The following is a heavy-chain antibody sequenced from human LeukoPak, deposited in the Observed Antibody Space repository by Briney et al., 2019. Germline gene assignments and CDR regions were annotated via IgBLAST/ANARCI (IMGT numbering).Heavy chain of an antibody. CDR3: ARDSGDSNYRLYYYYMDV. CDR2: IYTSGST. D-gene: IGHD4-11*01. Sequence: SETLSLTCTVSGGSISSGSYYWSWIRQPAGKGLEWIGRIYTSGSTNYNPSLKSRVTISVDTSKNQFSPKLSSVTAADTAVYYCARDSGDSNYRLYYYYMDVWGKGTTVTVSS. CDR1: GGSISSGSYY. V-gene: IGHV4-61*02. J-gene: IGHJ6*03.